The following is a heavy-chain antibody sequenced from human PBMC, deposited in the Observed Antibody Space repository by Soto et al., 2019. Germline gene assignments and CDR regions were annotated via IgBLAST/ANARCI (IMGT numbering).Heavy chain of an antibody. CDR3: GRGTLALDY. J-gene: IGHJ4*02. CDR2: INSDGITT. V-gene: IGHV3-74*01. Sequence: GGSLRLSCAASGFTFSSYWMHWVRQVPGKGLVWVSRINSDGITTTYADSVKGRFTTSRDNAKNTLYLQMNSLRAEDTSVYYCGRGTLALDYWGQGNLVTVSS. CDR1: GFTFSSYW.